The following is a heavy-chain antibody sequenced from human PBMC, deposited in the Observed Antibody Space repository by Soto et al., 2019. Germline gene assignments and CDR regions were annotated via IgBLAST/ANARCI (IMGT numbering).Heavy chain of an antibody. CDR1: GGSMSRYY. CDR3: ARDLTISHTDGPLEH. V-gene: IGHV4-59*01. J-gene: IGHJ5*02. D-gene: IGHD1-1*01. CDR2: IHYTGST. Sequence: PPETLSLTCTVSGGSMSRYYWTWIRQPPGKGLEWIGNIHYTGSTNYNPSLKSRVAILLGTSTSQFSLKVSSVTAADTAVYYCARDLTISHTDGPLEHWGRGTLVTVSS.